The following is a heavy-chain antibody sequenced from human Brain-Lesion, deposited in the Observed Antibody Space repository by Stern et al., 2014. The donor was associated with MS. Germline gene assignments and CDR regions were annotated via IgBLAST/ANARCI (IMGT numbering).Heavy chain of an antibody. Sequence: DQLVESGPGLVKPSETLSLTCTVSHDSISSYYWTWLRQPPGKGLEWIGYINYRRNPNYNPALKSRVTISVDTSKNQFSLKLTSVTAADTAVYYCARAFSDYHDSTPGYWGQGTLVTVSS. D-gene: IGHD3-22*01. CDR2: INYRRNP. CDR3: ARAFSDYHDSTPGY. J-gene: IGHJ4*02. CDR1: HDSISSYY. V-gene: IGHV4-59*01.